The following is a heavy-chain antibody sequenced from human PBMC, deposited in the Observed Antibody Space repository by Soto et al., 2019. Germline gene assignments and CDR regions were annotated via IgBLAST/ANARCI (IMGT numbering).Heavy chain of an antibody. Sequence: GGSLRLSCAASGFTFSSYAMSWVRQAPGKGLEWVSAISGSGGSTYYADSVKGRFTISRDKSKNTLYLQMNSLRAEDTAVYYCAKDQASYSYYGMDVWGQGTTVTVSS. J-gene: IGHJ6*02. V-gene: IGHV3-23*01. CDR3: AKDQASYSYYGMDV. CDR2: ISGSGGST. CDR1: GFTFSSYA.